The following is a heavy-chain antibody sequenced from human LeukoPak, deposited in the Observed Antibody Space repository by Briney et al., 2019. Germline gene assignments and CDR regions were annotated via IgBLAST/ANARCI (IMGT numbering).Heavy chain of an antibody. J-gene: IGHJ4*02. CDR1: GGSINSDF. CDR2: IRYSGRT. V-gene: IGHV4-59*01. CDR3: ARIPDVSGWPFDS. Sequence: SETLSLTCTASGGSINSDFWTWIRQPPGKGLEWIGYIRYSGRTEYNPSLRSRATISIHTSRSHYSLRLNSVTAADTATYYRARIPDVSGWPFDSWGQGTLVTVSS. D-gene: IGHD6-19*01.